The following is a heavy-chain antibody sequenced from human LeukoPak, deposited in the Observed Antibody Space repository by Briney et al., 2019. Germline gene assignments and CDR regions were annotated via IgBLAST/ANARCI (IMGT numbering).Heavy chain of an antibody. CDR2: INAGNGNT. CDR3: ARSLKYYDSSGPKGRNFDY. Sequence: GASVKVSCKASGYTFTSYAMHWVRQAPGQRLEGMGWINAGNGNTKYSQKFQGRVTITRDTSASTAYMELSSLRSEDTAVHYCARSLKYYDSSGPKGRNFDYWGQGTLVTVSP. CDR1: GYTFTSYA. J-gene: IGHJ4*02. V-gene: IGHV1-3*01. D-gene: IGHD3-22*01.